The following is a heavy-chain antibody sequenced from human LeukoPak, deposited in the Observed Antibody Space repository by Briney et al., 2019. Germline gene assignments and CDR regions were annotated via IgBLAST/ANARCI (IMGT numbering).Heavy chain of an antibody. CDR2: INHSGST. V-gene: IGHV4-34*01. CDR3: ARAGSDHSSGWQEFDY. D-gene: IGHD6-19*01. Sequence: SETLSLTCAVYGGSFSGYYWSWIRQPPGKGLEWIGEINHSGSTNYNPSLKSRVTISVGTSKNQFSLKLSSVTAADTAVYYCARAGSDHSSGWQEFDYWGQGTLVTVSS. J-gene: IGHJ4*02. CDR1: GGSFSGYY.